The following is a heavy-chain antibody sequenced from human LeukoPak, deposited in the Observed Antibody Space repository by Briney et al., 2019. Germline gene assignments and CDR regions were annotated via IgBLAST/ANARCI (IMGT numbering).Heavy chain of an antibody. Sequence: SETLSLTCTVSGGSISRYSWSWIRKPPGKGLEWIGYIYSSGSTNYKPSLKSRVTISIDTAKNQFSLKLNSVTAADTAMYSCARVETSAWSTSYYYYFHVDVWGKGTTVTISS. D-gene: IGHD6-19*01. CDR1: GGSISRYS. CDR3: ARVETSAWSTSYYYYFHVDV. J-gene: IGHJ6*03. CDR2: IYSSGST. V-gene: IGHV4-59*01.